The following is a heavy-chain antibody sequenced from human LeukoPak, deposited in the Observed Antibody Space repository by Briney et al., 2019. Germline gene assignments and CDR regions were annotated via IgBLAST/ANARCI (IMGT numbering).Heavy chain of an antibody. CDR2: ISAYNGNT. Sequence: ASVKVSCKASGYTFTSYGISWVRQAPGQGLEWMGWISAYNGNTNYAQKLQGRVTMTTDTSTSTAYMELRSLRSEDTAVYYCASGPLYCSSTSCYISYYYGMDVWGQGTTVTVSS. CDR1: GYTFTSYG. D-gene: IGHD2-2*02. V-gene: IGHV1-18*01. CDR3: ASGPLYCSSTSCYISYYYGMDV. J-gene: IGHJ6*02.